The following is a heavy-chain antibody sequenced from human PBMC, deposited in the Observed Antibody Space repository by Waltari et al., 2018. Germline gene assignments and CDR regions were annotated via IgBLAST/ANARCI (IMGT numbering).Heavy chain of an antibody. D-gene: IGHD6-13*01. J-gene: IGHJ4*02. CDR3: ATGIAAPGIFDY. CDR1: GFTFSNYG. V-gene: IGHV3-33*08. CDR2: IGFDCNKK. Sequence: QVQLVESGGGVVQPGRSLRLSCEASGFTFSNYGMHWVRQAPGKGLEWGTVIGFDCNKKLYVDSVKGRFTISRDNSKNTLYLQMDSLRKEDTAMYYCATGIAAPGIFDYWGRGTLVTVSS.